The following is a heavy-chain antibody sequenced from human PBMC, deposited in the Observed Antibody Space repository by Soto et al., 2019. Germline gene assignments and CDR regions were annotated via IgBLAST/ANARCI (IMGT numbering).Heavy chain of an antibody. CDR3: AKDHPSRATVTKPEGH. J-gene: IGHJ4*02. V-gene: IGHV3-23*01. CDR2: ISGSGGST. D-gene: IGHD4-17*01. CDR1: GFTFSSYA. Sequence: EVQLLESGGGLVQPGGSLRLSCAASGFTFSSYAMSWVRQAPGKGLEWVSAISGSGGSTYYADSVKGRFTISRDNSKNSLYLQMNSLRAEDTAVYYCAKDHPSRATVTKPEGHWGQGTLVTVSS.